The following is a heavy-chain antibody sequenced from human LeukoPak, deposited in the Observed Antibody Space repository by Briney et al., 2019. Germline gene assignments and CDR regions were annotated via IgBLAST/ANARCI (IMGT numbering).Heavy chain of an antibody. J-gene: IGHJ4*02. CDR2: VSGSGDST. CDR1: GSTFSSYA. CDR3: AKSPYIASHIDFDY. D-gene: IGHD3-16*01. Sequence: PGGSLRLSCAASGSTFSSYAMSWVRQAPGKGLEWVSTVSGSGDSTWYADSVKGRFTISRDNSKSTLYLQMNSLRAEDTAVYYCAKSPYIASHIDFDYWGQGTLVTVSS. V-gene: IGHV3-23*01.